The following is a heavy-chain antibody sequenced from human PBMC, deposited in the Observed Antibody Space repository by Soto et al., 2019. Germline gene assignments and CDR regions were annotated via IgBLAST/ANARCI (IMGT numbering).Heavy chain of an antibody. CDR2: ISGSGGST. Sequence: GGSLRLSCAASGFTFSSYAMSWVRQAPGKGLEWVSAISGSGGSTYYADSVKGRFTISRDNSKNTLYLQMNSLRAEDTAVYYCAKSAPSDYVWGSYRYSDYWGQGTLVTVSS. V-gene: IGHV3-23*01. D-gene: IGHD3-16*02. CDR1: GFTFSSYA. CDR3: AKSAPSDYVWGSYRYSDY. J-gene: IGHJ4*02.